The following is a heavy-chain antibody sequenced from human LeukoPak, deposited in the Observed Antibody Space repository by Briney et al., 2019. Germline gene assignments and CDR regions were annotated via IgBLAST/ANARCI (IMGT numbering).Heavy chain of an antibody. D-gene: IGHD3-3*01. V-gene: IGHV1-18*01. CDR2: ISPYSGRT. Sequence: EPSVKLSCKASGHIFASYGITWVRQAPGQGLEWMGWISPYSGRTNYVEKFKGRLTLTTDTSTSTAYMDLRGLTSDDTATYFCARDLQASNYNYWSGYFPLAFWGQGTLITASS. J-gene: IGHJ4*02. CDR3: ARDLQASNYNYWSGYFPLAF. CDR1: GHIFASYG.